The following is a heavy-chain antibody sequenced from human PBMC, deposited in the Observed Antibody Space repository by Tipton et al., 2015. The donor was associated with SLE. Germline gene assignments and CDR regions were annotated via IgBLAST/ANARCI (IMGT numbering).Heavy chain of an antibody. V-gene: IGHV4-34*01. J-gene: IGHJ4*02. CDR2: INHSGST. D-gene: IGHD3-10*01. CDR3: AKYASGTMFEY. Sequence: TLSLTCAVYGGSFSGYYWSWIRQPPGKGLEWIGEINHSGSTNYNPSLKSRVTISADTSKNQFSLRLTSVTAADTAVYYCAKYASGTMFEYWGQGTLVTVSS. CDR1: GGSFSGYY.